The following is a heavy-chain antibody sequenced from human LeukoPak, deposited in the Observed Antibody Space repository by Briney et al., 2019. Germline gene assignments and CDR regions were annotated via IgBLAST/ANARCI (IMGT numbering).Heavy chain of an antibody. Sequence: GESLKISCKGSGYKFPTYWIGWVRQMPGKGLEWMGIIYPDDSDTRYSPSFQGLVTISADKSISTAYLQWSSLKASDTAMYYCARHEGYCISSSCSDTFDIWGQGTVVTVSS. V-gene: IGHV5-51*01. CDR2: IYPDDSDT. D-gene: IGHD2-2*01. CDR3: ARHEGYCISSSCSDTFDI. CDR1: GYKFPTYW. J-gene: IGHJ3*02.